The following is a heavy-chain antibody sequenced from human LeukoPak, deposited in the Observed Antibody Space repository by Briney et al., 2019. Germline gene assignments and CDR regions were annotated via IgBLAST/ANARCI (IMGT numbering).Heavy chain of an antibody. Sequence: GGSLRLSCEASGFTFSTYTMNWVRQAPGKGLEWVSYISSSGTTIYYADSVRGRFTISRDNAKNSLYLQMNSLRAEDTAVYFCARAQFGDRFNPWGQGTLVTVSS. CDR1: GFTFSTYT. CDR2: ISSSGTTI. CDR3: ARAQFGDRFNP. J-gene: IGHJ5*02. V-gene: IGHV3-48*01. D-gene: IGHD3-10*01.